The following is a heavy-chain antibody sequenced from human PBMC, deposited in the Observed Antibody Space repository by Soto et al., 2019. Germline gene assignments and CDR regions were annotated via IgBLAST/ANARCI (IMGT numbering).Heavy chain of an antibody. J-gene: IGHJ4*02. CDR1: GCTFTSSS. CDR3: AADGIAARPSDY. CDR2: IVVGSGNT. Sequence: ASVKVSCKSSGCTFTSSSVQWVRQARGQRLEWIGWIVVGSGNTNYAQKFQERVTITRDMSTSTAYMELSSLRSEDTAVYYCAADGIAARPSDYWGQGTLVTLSS. D-gene: IGHD6-6*01. V-gene: IGHV1-58*01.